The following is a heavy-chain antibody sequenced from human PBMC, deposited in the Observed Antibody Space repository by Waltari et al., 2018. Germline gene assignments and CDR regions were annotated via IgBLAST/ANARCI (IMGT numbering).Heavy chain of an antibody. CDR3: ARDVPVGARQTDAFDI. CDR1: VGSISSGSYY. V-gene: IGHV4-61*02. Sequence: QLQLQESGPGLVKPSQTLSLTCTVSVGSISSGSYYWSWIRHPAGKGLEWIGRIYPSGSTNYDHALKSRDTISVDTAKNQCALKLRSVTAADTAVYYCARDVPVGARQTDAFDIWGQGTMVTVSS. D-gene: IGHD6-6*01. J-gene: IGHJ3*02. CDR2: IYPSGST.